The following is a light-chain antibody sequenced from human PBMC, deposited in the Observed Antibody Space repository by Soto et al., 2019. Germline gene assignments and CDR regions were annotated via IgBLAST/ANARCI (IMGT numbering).Light chain of an antibody. V-gene: IGKV3-15*01. CDR2: GAS. CDR1: QSVSSN. CDR3: QQYNNWPRT. J-gene: IGKJ1*01. Sequence: EILMTQSPATLSVSPGERATLSCRASQSVSSNLAWYQQKPGQAPRLLIYGASTRATGIPARFSGSGSGTEFTLTISSLQSEDFAVYYCQQYNNWPRTFGQGPKVEIK.